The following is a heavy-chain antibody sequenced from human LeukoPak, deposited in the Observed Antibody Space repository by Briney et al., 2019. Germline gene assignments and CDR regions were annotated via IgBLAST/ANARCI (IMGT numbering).Heavy chain of an antibody. J-gene: IGHJ6*04. V-gene: IGHV3-21*01. CDR1: GFTVSSNY. CDR3: AELGITMIGGV. Sequence: GGSLRLSCAASGFTVSSNYMSWVRQAPGKGLECVSSISSSSSYIYYADSVKGRFTISRDNAKNSLYLQMNSLRAEDTAVYYCAELGITMIGGVWGKGTTVTISS. D-gene: IGHD3-10*02. CDR2: ISSSSSYI.